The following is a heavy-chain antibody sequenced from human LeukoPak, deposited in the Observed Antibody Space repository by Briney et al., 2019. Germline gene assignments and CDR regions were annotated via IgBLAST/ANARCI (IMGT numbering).Heavy chain of an antibody. J-gene: IGHJ5*02. CDR1: GGSISTYY. CDR3: ARDKTYYDILTGYYDWFDP. D-gene: IGHD3-9*01. V-gene: IGHV4-4*07. CDR2: IYTSGST. Sequence: PSETLSLTCTVSGGSISTYYWSWIRQPAGKGLEWIGRIYTSGSTNYNPSLKSRVTISVDTSKNQFSLKLSSVTAADTAVYYCARDKTYYDILTGYYDWFDPWGQGTLVTVSS.